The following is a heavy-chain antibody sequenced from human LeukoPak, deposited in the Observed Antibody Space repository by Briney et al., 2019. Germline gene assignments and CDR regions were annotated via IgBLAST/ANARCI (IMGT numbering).Heavy chain of an antibody. D-gene: IGHD6-13*01. Sequence: SETLSLTCTVYGGSISSTTYYWVWVRQPQGKGLEWIGSIYYSAGTYYNPSLKSRVTMSVDTSKNQFSLKLTSVTAADTAVYYCARGDLDSSSSYYYFDYWGQGALVTVSS. CDR3: ARGDLDSSSSYYYFDY. J-gene: IGHJ4*02. V-gene: IGHV4-39*07. CDR1: GGSISSTTYY. CDR2: IYYSAGT.